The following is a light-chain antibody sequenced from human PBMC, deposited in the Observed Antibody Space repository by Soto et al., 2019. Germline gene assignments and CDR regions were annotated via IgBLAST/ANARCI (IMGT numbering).Light chain of an antibody. CDR1: QSVSSS. V-gene: IGKV3-20*01. CDR3: QQYGSSPLT. Sequence: EIVLPQSPGTLSLSPGERATLSCRASQSVSSSLAWYQQKPGQAPRLLIYGASSRATGIPDRISGSGSGTDFTLTISRLEPEDFAVYYCQQYGSSPLTFGGGTKVDI. CDR2: GAS. J-gene: IGKJ4*01.